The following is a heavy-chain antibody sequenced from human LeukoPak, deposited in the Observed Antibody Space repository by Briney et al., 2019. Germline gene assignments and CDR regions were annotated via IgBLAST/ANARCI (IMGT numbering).Heavy chain of an antibody. J-gene: IGHJ4*02. CDR3: ARVPPRYGYDYY. CDR2: ISSSSSYI. D-gene: IGHD5-18*01. V-gene: IGHV3-21*01. Sequence: PGGSLRLSCAASGFTLSSYSMNWVRQAPGKGLEWVSSISSSSSYIYYADSVKGRFTISRDNAKNSLYLQMNSLRAEDTAVYYCARVPPRYGYDYYWGQGTLVTVSS. CDR1: GFTLSSYS.